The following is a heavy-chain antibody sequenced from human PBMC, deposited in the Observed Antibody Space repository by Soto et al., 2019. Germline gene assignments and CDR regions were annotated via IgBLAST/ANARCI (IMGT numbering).Heavy chain of an antibody. CDR1: GGSISSYY. CDR2: IYYSGST. V-gene: IGHV4-59*08. CDR3: ARSDYGDFPDY. Sequence: QVQLQESGPGLVKPSETLSLTCTVSGGSISSYYWSWIRQPPGKGLEWIGYIYYSGSTNYNPSLKSRGTISVDTSKYQFSLKLSSVTAADTAVYSCARSDYGDFPDYWGQGTLVTVSS. J-gene: IGHJ4*02. D-gene: IGHD4-17*01.